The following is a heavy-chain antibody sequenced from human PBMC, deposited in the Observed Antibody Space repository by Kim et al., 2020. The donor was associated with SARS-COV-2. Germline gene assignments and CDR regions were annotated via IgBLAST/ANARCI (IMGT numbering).Heavy chain of an antibody. J-gene: IGHJ5*02. CDR3: AGERDGSYGIDP. D-gene: IGHD1-26*01. V-gene: IGHV4-59*01. Sequence: NYNPSLKSQVTLSVDTSKNPFSRKLSSVTAAETAVYYCAGERDGSYGIDPWGQGTLVTVSS.